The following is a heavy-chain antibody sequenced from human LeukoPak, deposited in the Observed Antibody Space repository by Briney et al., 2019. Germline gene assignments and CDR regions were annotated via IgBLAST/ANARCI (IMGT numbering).Heavy chain of an antibody. V-gene: IGHV3-7*01. CDR2: IKQGGSEK. D-gene: IGHD3-3*01. Sequence: GGSLRLSCAASGFTFSSYWMSWVRQAPGKGLEWVANIKQGGSEKYYVDSVKGRFTISRDNAKNSLYLQMNSLRAEDTAVYYCATLTTSGGVEKVWSGWVFDYWGQGTLVTVSS. CDR1: GFTFSSYW. J-gene: IGHJ4*02. CDR3: ATLTTSGGVEKVWSGWVFDY.